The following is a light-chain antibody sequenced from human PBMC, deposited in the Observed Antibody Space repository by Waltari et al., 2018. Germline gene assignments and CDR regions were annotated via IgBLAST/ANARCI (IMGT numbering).Light chain of an antibody. CDR1: QSVSSY. CDR2: DDS. CDR3: QQRSNWPPLT. V-gene: IGKV3-11*01. J-gene: IGKJ4*01. Sequence: EIVLTQSPATLSLSPGERATLSCLASQSVSSYFAWYQQKPGQAPRLLIYDDSNRATVIPARFSGSGSGTDFTLTISSREPEDFAVYYCQQRSNWPPLTFGGGTKVEIK.